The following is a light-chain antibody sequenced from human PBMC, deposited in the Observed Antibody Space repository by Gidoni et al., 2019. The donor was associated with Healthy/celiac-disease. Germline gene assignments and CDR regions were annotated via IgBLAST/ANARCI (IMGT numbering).Light chain of an antibody. V-gene: IGKV4-1*01. CDR1: QSVLYSSNNKNY. CDR3: QQYYSTPWT. J-gene: IGKJ1*01. Sequence: DVEMTQCPDARAVSLGERATINCKPSQSVLYSSNNKNYLAWYQQKPGQPPKLLIYWASTRESGVPDRFSGSGSGTDFTLTISSLQAEDVAVYYCQQYYSTPWTFGQGTKVEIK. CDR2: WAS.